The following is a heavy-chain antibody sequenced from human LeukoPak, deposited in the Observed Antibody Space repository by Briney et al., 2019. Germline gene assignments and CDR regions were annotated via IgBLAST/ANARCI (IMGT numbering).Heavy chain of an antibody. D-gene: IGHD6-13*01. CDR2: IIGSGAST. Sequence: AGGSLRLSCAASGFTFSSYAMSWVRQAPGKGLEWVSAIIGSGASTYYADSVKGRFTISRDNSKNTLYVQMNSLRAEDTAVYYCAKRNLAAAGHFDYWGQGTLVTVSS. V-gene: IGHV3-23*01. J-gene: IGHJ4*02. CDR3: AKRNLAAAGHFDY. CDR1: GFTFSSYA.